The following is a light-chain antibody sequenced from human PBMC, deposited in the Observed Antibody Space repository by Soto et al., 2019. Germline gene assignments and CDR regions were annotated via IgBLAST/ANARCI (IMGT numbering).Light chain of an antibody. CDR2: VAS. J-gene: IGKJ4*01. V-gene: IGKV3-15*01. Sequence: EIVMTQSPATLSVSPGERATLSCRASQSVNSNLAWYQQKPGQTPKLLIYVASTRATGIPARFSGSWSGTEFTLNISSLQSEDFAIYYCQQYNGWPLTFGGGTKVEFK. CDR1: QSVNSN. CDR3: QQYNGWPLT.